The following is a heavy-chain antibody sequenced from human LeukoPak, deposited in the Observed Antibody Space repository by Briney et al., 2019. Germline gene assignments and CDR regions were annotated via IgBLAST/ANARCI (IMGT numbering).Heavy chain of an antibody. V-gene: IGHV1-18*01. J-gene: IGHJ6*02. D-gene: IGHD2/OR15-2a*01. CDR1: GYTFTSYG. CDR2: ISAYNGNT. CDR3: ARDLPWPTSSNYYYYYGMDV. Sequence: ASVKVFCKASGYTFTSYGISWVRQAPGQGLEWMGWISAYNGNTNYAQKLQGRVTMTTDTSTSTAYMELRSLRSDDTAVYYCARDLPWPTSSNYYYYYGMDVWGQGTTVTVSS.